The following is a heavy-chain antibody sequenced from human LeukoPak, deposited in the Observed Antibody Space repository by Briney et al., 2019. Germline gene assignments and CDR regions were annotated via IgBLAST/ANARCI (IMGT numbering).Heavy chain of an antibody. V-gene: IGHV3-30-3*01. CDR1: GFTFSSYA. D-gene: IGHD4-17*01. CDR3: ARGADYGKGFDP. J-gene: IGHJ5*02. CDR2: ISYDGSNK. Sequence: GGSLRLSCAASGFTFSSYAMSWVRQPQGKGLGWGAVISYDGSNKYYADSVKGRFTISRDNSKNTLYLQMNSLRAEDTAVYYCARGADYGKGFDPWGQGTLVTVSS.